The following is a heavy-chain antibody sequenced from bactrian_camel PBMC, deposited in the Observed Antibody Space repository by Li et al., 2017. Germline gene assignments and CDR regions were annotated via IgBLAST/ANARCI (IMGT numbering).Heavy chain of an antibody. V-gene: IGHV3S53*01. J-gene: IGHJ4*01. Sequence: HVQLVESGGGSVQAGGSLRLSCTASGGTYANMCVAWFRQAPGKERQGVAAIDKSGSPTYTYSVMGRFTISKDNVKNTLYLQMDNLKPEDSAMYYCAALYTGISGCYSTSLDPASFDYWGQGTQVTVS. CDR1: GGTYANMC. CDR3: AALYTGISGCYSTSLDPASFDY. D-gene: IGHD2*01. CDR2: IDKSGSP.